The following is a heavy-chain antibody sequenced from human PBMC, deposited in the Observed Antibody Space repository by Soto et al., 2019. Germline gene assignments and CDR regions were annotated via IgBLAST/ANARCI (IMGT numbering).Heavy chain of an antibody. CDR2: IYSGGNS. CDR3: ARLGPYGSETYSFRYNWFDP. D-gene: IGHD3-10*01. J-gene: IGHJ5*02. V-gene: IGHV3-53*01. Sequence: GGSLRLSCTTSGFTVSSSHMSWVRQAPGKGLDWVSVIYSGGNSYYAVSVQGRFTISRDNSKNTVYLQMNSLRGEDTAIYYCARLGPYGSETYSFRYNWFDPWGQGTLITVSS. CDR1: GFTVSSSH.